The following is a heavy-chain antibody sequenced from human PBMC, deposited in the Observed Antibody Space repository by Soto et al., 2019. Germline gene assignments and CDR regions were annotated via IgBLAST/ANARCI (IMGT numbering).Heavy chain of an antibody. J-gene: IGHJ4*02. V-gene: IGHV1-24*01. CDR3: ATALNYYDSSAPMSTAYFDY. Sequence: ASVKVSCQVSGYTLTELSMHWVRQAPGKGLEWMGGFDPEDGETIYAQKFQGRVTMTEDTSTDTAYMELSSLRSEDTAVYYCATALNYYDSSAPMSTAYFDYWGQGTLVTVSS. D-gene: IGHD3-22*01. CDR2: FDPEDGET. CDR1: GYTLTELS.